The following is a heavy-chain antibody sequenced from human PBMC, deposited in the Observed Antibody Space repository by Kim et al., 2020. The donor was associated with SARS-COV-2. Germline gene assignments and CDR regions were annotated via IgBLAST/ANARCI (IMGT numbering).Heavy chain of an antibody. CDR3: AKGGGVFDFSSSSYIDY. J-gene: IGHJ4*01. CDR2: ISYEGSKK. Sequence: GGSLRLSCVVSGFNFNYYGMHWVRQAPGKGLEWVAGISYEGSKKFYADSLMGRFTISRDSSKNTLYLQMVSLRSEDTAVYCCAKGGGVFDFSSSSYIDY. CDR1: GFNFNYYG. D-gene: IGHD3-3*01. V-gene: IGHV3-30*18.